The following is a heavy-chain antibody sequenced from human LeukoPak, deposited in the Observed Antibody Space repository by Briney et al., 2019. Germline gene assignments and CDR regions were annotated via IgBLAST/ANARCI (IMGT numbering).Heavy chain of an antibody. CDR1: GFTFSSYG. CDR3: ARGTEDFDY. J-gene: IGHJ4*02. V-gene: IGHV3-30*02. CDR2: IRYDGSNK. D-gene: IGHD1-1*01. Sequence: GGSLRLSCAAAGFTFSSYGMHWVRQAPGKGLEWVAFIRYDGSNKYYADSVKGRFTISRDNSKNTLYLQMTSLRGDDTAVYYCARGTEDFDYWGQGTLVTVSS.